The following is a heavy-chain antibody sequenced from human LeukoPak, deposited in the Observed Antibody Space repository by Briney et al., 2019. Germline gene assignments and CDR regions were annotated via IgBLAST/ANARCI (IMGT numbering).Heavy chain of an antibody. V-gene: IGHV3-23*01. Sequence: GGSLRLSCAASGFTFSSYAMSWVRQAPGKGLEWASAISGSGGSTYYADSVKGRFTISRDNSKNTLYLQMNSLRAEDTAVYYCAKDTLWFGELLSSGDYWGQGTLVTVSS. CDR3: AKDTLWFGELLSSGDY. CDR1: GFTFSSYA. D-gene: IGHD3-10*01. CDR2: ISGSGGST. J-gene: IGHJ4*02.